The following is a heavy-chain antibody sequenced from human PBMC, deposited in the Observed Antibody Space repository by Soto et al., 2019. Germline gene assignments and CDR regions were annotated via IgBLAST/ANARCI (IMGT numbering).Heavy chain of an antibody. CDR2: SRKRVKSFTT. D-gene: IGHD3-3*01. V-gene: IGHV3-72*01. J-gene: IGHJ4*02. CDR3: TRASTPDSTGYDY. CDR1: GFTLSDHY. Sequence: EVQLVESGGGLVQPGGSLRLSCAASGFTLSDHYLDWVRQAQGKGLEWVGRSRKRVKSFTTAYAASVRGRFTFSRDDSTNSLFLQMISLKTDDTAVYYCTRASTPDSTGYDYWGQGTLVTVSS.